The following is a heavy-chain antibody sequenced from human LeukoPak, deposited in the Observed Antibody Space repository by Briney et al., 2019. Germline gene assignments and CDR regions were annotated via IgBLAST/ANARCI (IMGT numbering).Heavy chain of an antibody. Sequence: GRSLRLSCAASGFTFSSYAMHWVRQAPGKGLEWVAVISYDGNNKYYADSVKGRFTIPRDNSKNTLYLQMNSLRPEDTAVYYCAGGSGSYYGGYFQHWGQGTLVTVSS. CDR1: GFTFSSYA. D-gene: IGHD1-26*01. V-gene: IGHV3-30*04. CDR2: ISYDGNNK. J-gene: IGHJ1*01. CDR3: AGGSGSYYGGYFQH.